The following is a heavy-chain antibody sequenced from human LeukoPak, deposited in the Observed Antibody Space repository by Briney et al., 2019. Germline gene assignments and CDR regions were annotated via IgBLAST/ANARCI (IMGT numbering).Heavy chain of an antibody. CDR2: IKSKTDGGTT. CDR3: TTVPFYYDILTGYYCDY. V-gene: IGHV3-15*01. J-gene: IGHJ4*02. Sequence: GGSLRLSCAASGFTFSNAWMSWVRQAPGKGLEWVGRIKSKTDGGTTDYAAPVKGRFTISRDDSKNTLYLQMNSLKTEDTAVYYCTTVPFYYDILTGYYCDYWGQGTLVTVSS. D-gene: IGHD3-9*01. CDR1: GFTFSNAW.